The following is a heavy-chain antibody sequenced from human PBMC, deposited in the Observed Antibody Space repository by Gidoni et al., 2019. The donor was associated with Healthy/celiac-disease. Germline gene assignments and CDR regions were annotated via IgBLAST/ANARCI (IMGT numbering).Heavy chain of an antibody. D-gene: IGHD6-19*01. Sequence: QLQLQESDPGLVKPSETLSLTCTVSGGSISSSSYYWGWIRQPPGKGLEWIGSIYYSGSTYYNPSLKSRVTISVDTSKNQFSLKLSSVTAADTAVYYCASWSSGWYYELDYWGQGTLVTVSS. CDR3: ASWSSGWYYELDY. CDR1: GGSISSSSYY. J-gene: IGHJ4*02. V-gene: IGHV4-39*07. CDR2: IYYSGST.